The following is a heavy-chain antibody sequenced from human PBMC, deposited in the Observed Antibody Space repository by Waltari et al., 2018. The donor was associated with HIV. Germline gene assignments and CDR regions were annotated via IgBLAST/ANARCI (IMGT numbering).Heavy chain of an antibody. V-gene: IGHV3-23*01. CDR1: GFIFSNSD. J-gene: IGHJ5*02. D-gene: IGHD2-15*01. CDR3: AKDGGSYSGWYDP. CDR2: ISGLGSTT. Sequence: EVQLLESGGGLAQQGGSRRISCAASGFIFSNSDMHWLRHSPGKGLELCSLISGLGSTTYYTDSVKGRCIISRDNSRNILFLQMNNLRVEDTAVYYCAKDGGSYSGWYDPWGQGTLVTVSS.